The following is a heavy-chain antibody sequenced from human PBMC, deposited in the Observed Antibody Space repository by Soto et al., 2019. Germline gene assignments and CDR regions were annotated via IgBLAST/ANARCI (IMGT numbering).Heavy chain of an antibody. CDR1: GFTFSNYA. D-gene: IGHD3-22*01. CDR2: IGGRGTSS. V-gene: IGHV3-23*01. Sequence: GGSLRLSCAASGFTFSNYAMSWVRQAPGKGLEWVSGIGGRGTSSYYADSVKGRFAISRDNSYNTLFLQLRSLRAEDTAVYYCAKSRYADSSGDYYDFWGQGTRVTVSS. CDR3: AKSRYADSSGDYYDF. J-gene: IGHJ4*02.